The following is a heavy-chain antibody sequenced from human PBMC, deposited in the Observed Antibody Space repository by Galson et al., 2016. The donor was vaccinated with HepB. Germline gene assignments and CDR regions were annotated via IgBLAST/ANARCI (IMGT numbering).Heavy chain of an antibody. V-gene: IGHV3-48*02. J-gene: IGHJ2*01. D-gene: IGHD3-9*01. CDR2: ISGSTTTI. Sequence: LRLSCAASGFSFSRNNMNWIRQAPGKGLEWVSRISGSTTTIPYADSVKGRFTISRDNAKNSLYLQMNSLRDEDTAVYYCARDQHYDILTGYRHPYWYFDLWGRGTLFTVSS. CDR1: GFSFSRNN. CDR3: ARDQHYDILTGYRHPYWYFDL.